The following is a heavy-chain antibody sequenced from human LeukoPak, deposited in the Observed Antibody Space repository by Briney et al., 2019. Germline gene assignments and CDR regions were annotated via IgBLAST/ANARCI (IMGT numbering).Heavy chain of an antibody. CDR3: ARDGLVDCGDYC. J-gene: IGHJ4*02. V-gene: IGHV4-61*02. CDR2: IYTSGST. D-gene: IGHD4-17*01. CDR1: GGSISSGSYY. Sequence: SQSLSLTCTVSGGSISSGSYYWGWIRQPAGKGLEWIGSIYTSGSTNYNPSLKRRVTISVDTSKNQFSLKLSSVTAADTAVYYCARDGLVDCGDYCWGQGTLVTVSS.